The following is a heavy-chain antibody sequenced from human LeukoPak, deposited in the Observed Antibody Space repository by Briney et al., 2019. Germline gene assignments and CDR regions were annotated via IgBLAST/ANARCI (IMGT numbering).Heavy chain of an antibody. D-gene: IGHD2-2*01. CDR1: GGSISSYY. J-gene: IGHJ4*02. V-gene: IGHV4-59*08. CDR3: ARLGIGVVPSAMLGDYYFDY. Sequence: PSEALSLTCTVSGGSISSYYWSWIRQPPGKGREWIGYIYYSGSTKYNPSLKSRVTISVDTSKNQFSLKLTSGTAADTAVYYCARLGIGVVPSAMLGDYYFDYWGQGTLVTVSS. CDR2: IYYSGST.